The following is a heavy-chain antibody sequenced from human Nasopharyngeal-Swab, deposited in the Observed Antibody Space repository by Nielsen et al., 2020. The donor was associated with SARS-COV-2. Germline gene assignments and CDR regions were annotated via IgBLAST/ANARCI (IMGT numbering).Heavy chain of an antibody. J-gene: IGHJ4*02. Sequence: CVRQAPGQGLEWLGWINPNDGVTNYAQKFQGRVAMTSDTPINTASMELSRLTSDDTAVYYCATPLLKEIVEVPTVRVWGQGTLVTVSS. CDR2: INPNDGVT. CDR3: ATPLLKEIVEVPTVRV. D-gene: IGHD2-2*01. V-gene: IGHV1-2*02.